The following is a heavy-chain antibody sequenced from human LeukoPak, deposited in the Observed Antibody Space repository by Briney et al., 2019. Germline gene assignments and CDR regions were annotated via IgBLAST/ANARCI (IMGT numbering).Heavy chain of an antibody. D-gene: IGHD5-24*01. Sequence: PGGSLRLSCAASGFTFNNYAMTWVRQAPGKRLEWVSTIIGSGGSTDYADSVKGRFTISGDNSKDTLLLQMDSLRAEDTAVYYCAREQRTFDYWGQGILVTVSS. CDR3: AREQRTFDY. CDR1: GFTFNNYA. V-gene: IGHV3-23*01. CDR2: IIGSGGST. J-gene: IGHJ4*02.